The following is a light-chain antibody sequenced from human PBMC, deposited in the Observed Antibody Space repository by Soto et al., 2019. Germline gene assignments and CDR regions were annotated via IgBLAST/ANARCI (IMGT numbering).Light chain of an antibody. CDR2: AAS. CDR1: QSISSY. V-gene: IGKV1-39*01. J-gene: IGKJ2*03. CDR3: QQYHSYPYS. Sequence: DIQMTQSPSSLSASVGDRVTITCRASQSISSYLNWYQQKPGKAPKLLIYAASSLQSGVPSRFSGSGSGTDFTLTISSLQPEDFATYYCQQYHSYPYSFGQGTNLEIK.